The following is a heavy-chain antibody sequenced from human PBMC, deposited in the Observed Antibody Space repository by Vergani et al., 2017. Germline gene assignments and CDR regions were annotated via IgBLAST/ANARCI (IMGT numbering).Heavy chain of an antibody. D-gene: IGHD2-21*01. CDR1: GYSFTSYW. CDR2: IYPGDSDT. Sequence: EVQLVQSGAEVKKPGESVKISCKGSGYSFTSYWIGWVRQMPGKGLEWMGIIYPGDSDTRYSPSFQGQAIMSLDKSITTAYLQWRSLKASDTAIYYCTRHXPCGDGACLHFDHWGQGTQVTVSS. J-gene: IGHJ4*02. CDR3: TRHXPCGDGACLHFDH. V-gene: IGHV5-51*01.